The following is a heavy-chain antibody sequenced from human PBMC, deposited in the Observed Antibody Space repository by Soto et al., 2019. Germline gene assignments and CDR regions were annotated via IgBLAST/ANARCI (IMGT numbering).Heavy chain of an antibody. Sequence: GGSLRLSCTASGFTFGDYAMSWFRQAPGKGLEWVGFIRSKAYGGTTEYAASVKGRFTISRDDSKSIAYLQMNSLKTEDTAVYYCTRNDLIGCTNGVCYKAPYYYYGMDVWGQGTTVTVSS. CDR1: GFTFGDYA. CDR2: IRSKAYGGTT. CDR3: TRNDLIGCTNGVCYKAPYYYYGMDV. V-gene: IGHV3-49*03. D-gene: IGHD2-8*01. J-gene: IGHJ6*02.